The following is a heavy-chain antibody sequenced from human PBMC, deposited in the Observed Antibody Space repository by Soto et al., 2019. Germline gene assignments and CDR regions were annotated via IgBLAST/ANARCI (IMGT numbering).Heavy chain of an antibody. CDR1: GFTFGDYA. J-gene: IGHJ4*02. V-gene: IGHV3-49*03. CDR3: TTGSWYRTKEIDY. D-gene: IGHD2-8*01. CDR2: IRSKAYGGTT. Sequence: PGGSLRLSCTASGFTFGDYAMSWFRQAPGKGLEWVGFIRSKAYGGTTEYAASVKGRSTISRDDSKSIAYLQMNSLKTEDTAVYYCTTGSWYRTKEIDYWGQGTLVTVSS.